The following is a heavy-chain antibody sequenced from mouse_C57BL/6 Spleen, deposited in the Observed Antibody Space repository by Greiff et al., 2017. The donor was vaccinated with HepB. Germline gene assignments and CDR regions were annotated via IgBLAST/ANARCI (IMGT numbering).Heavy chain of an antibody. CDR1: GFTFSSYA. CDR2: ISSGGDYI. D-gene: IGHD2-5*01. CDR3: TRDRDYSNYVMYFDV. V-gene: IGHV5-9-1*02. Sequence: EVQVVESGEGLVKPGGSLKLSCAASGFTFSSYAMSWVRQTPEKRLEWVAYISSGGDYIYYADTVKGRFTISRDNARNTLYLQMSSLKSEDTAMYYCTRDRDYSNYVMYFDVWGTGTTVTVSS. J-gene: IGHJ1*03.